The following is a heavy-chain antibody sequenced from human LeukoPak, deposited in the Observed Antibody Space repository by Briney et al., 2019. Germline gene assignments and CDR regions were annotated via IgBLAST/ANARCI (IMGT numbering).Heavy chain of an antibody. V-gene: IGHV3-48*03. Sequence: GGSLGLSCAASGFTFSNYEMNWVRRAPGKGLEWISYIKSSGTTVYYADSVKGRFTISRDNAKNSLYLQMNSLRAEDTAVYYCARGGDTGSYSKFWGQGTLVTVSS. CDR3: ARGGDTGSYSKF. D-gene: IGHD1-26*01. CDR1: GFTFSNYE. J-gene: IGHJ4*02. CDR2: IKSSGTTV.